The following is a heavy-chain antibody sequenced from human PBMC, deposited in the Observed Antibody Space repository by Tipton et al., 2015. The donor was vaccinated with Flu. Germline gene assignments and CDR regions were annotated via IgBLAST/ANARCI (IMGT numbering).Heavy chain of an antibody. Sequence: TLSLTCAVYGGSFSGYYWSWIRQPPGKGLEWIGEINHSGSTNYNPSLKSRVTISVDTSKNQFSLKLSSVTAADTAVYYCARGSRGGYFDWLLPGYYYYGMDVWGQGTTVTVSS. CDR2: INHSGST. CDR1: GGSFSGYY. J-gene: IGHJ6*02. D-gene: IGHD3-9*01. V-gene: IGHV4-34*01. CDR3: ARGSRGGYFDWLLPGYYYYGMDV.